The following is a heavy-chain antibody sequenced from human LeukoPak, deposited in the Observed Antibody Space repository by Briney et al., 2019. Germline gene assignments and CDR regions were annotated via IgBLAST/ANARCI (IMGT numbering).Heavy chain of an antibody. CDR3: ARSSCSSTSCYYAFDI. V-gene: IGHV4-59*01. CDR2: IYYSGST. CDR1: GGSISSYY. J-gene: IGHJ3*02. D-gene: IGHD2-2*01. Sequence: SETLSLTCTVSGGSISSYYWSWIRQPPGKGLEWIGYIYYSGSTNYNPSLKSRVTISVDTSKNQFSLKLSSVTAADTAVYYCARSSCSSTSCYYAFDIWGQGTVVTVSS.